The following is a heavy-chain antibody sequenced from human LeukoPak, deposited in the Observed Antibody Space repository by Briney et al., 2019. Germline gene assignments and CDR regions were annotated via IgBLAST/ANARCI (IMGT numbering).Heavy chain of an antibody. CDR3: AKQGFGC. CDR1: GFTFSNYA. V-gene: IGHV3-23*01. Sequence: GGSLRLSCVVSGFTFSNYAMSWVRQAPGQGLEWVSAISDSGVTAYYADSVKGRFTISRDNSKSTLSLQMNNLRVEDTAVYYCAKQGFGCWGQGTLVTVSS. CDR2: ISDSGVTA. J-gene: IGHJ4*02.